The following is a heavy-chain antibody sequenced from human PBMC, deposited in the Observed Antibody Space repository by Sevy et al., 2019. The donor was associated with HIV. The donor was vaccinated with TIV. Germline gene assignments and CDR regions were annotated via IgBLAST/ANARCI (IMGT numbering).Heavy chain of an antibody. CDR1: GGSISNSDSY. V-gene: IGHV4-30-4*02. J-gene: IGHJ4*02. CDR3: ANKRGYNHAPFDY. D-gene: IGHD5-18*01. CDR2: IHYTGGT. Sequence: SETLSLTCTVSGGSISNSDSYWSWIRQPPGKGLECIGYIHYTGGTYYNPFLKSRVVMSVDTSGKQFSLRLSSLTEADTAVDYCANKRGYNHAPFDYWGQGTLVTVSS.